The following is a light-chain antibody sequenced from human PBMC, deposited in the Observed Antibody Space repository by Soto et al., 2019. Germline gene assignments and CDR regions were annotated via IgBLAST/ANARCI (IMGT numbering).Light chain of an antibody. CDR2: EVS. J-gene: IGLJ3*02. CDR1: SSDVGGYNY. CDR3: RSNAGSNNVGV. V-gene: IGLV2-8*01. Sequence: QSVLTQPPSASGSPGQSVTISCTGTSSDVGGYNYVSWYQQHSGKAPNLMIYEVSKRPSGVPDRFSGSKSGNTASLTVSGLQAEDEADYYCRSNAGSNNVGVFGGGTKLTVL.